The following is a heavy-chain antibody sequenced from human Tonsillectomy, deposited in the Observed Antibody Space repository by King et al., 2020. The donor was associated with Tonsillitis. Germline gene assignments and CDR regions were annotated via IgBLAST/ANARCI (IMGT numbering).Heavy chain of an antibody. V-gene: IGHV1-18*01. Sequence: QLVQSGAEVKKPGASVKVSCKASGYNFSTYGITWVRQAPGQGLEWRGWISAYNGDTYYAQNLQGSATMTTDTSTSTAYMELRSLRSGDTAVYYCATPTIVGAVDSWGQGTLVTVSS. CDR2: ISAYNGDT. J-gene: IGHJ4*02. D-gene: IGHD1-26*01. CDR1: GYNFSTYG. CDR3: ATPTIVGAVDS.